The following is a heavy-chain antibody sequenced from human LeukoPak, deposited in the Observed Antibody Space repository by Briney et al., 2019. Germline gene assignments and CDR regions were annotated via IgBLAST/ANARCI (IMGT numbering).Heavy chain of an antibody. CDR1: GYTLTELS. CDR2: FDPEDGET. V-gene: IGHV1-24*01. J-gene: IGHJ3*02. CDR3: ATGAMTGWAFDI. Sequence: ASVKVSCKVSGYTLTELSMHWVRQAPGKGLEWMGGFDPEDGETIYAQKFQGRVTMTEDTSTDTAYMELSSLRSEDTAVYYCATGAMTGWAFDIWGQGTMVTVSS. D-gene: IGHD1-14*01.